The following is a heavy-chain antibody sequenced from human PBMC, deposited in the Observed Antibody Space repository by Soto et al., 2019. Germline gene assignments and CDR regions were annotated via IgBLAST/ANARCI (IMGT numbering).Heavy chain of an antibody. CDR1: GYIFANKW. J-gene: IGHJ4*02. V-gene: IGHV5-10-1*03. D-gene: IGHD2-21*01. Sequence: EVQLVQSGAEVKKPGESLRISCKASGYIFANKWITWVRQIPGKGLEWMGRIDPSDSYITYSPSFEGHITISVDKSISTAYLYWSSLKASDSGIYYCARGRSADWDYWGQGTLVTVSS. CDR3: ARGRSADWDY. CDR2: IDPSDSYI.